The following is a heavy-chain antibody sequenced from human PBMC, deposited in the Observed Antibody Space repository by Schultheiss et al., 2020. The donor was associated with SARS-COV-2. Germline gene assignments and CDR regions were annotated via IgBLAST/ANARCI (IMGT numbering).Heavy chain of an antibody. CDR3: ARIVGPATYYYYMDV. J-gene: IGHJ6*03. CDR2: IYPGDSDT. Sequence: KVSCKASGYSFTSFGISWVRQMPGKELEWMGIIYPGDSDTRYSPSFQGQVTISADRSITTAYLQWSSLKASDTAVYYCARIVGPATYYYYMDVWGKGTTVTVSS. CDR1: GYSFTSFG. V-gene: IGHV5-51*01. D-gene: IGHD2-15*01.